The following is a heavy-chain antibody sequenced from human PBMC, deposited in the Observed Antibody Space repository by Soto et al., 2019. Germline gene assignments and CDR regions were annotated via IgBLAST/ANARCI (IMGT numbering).Heavy chain of an antibody. J-gene: IGHJ3*02. CDR3: ARAKGYAFDI. Sequence: QLQLQESGSGLVKPSQTLSLTCAVSGGSISSGGYSWSWIRQPPGKGLEWIGYIYHSGSTYYNPSIKSRATISVDRSKNQFSLKLSFVTDADTAVYCCARAKGYAFDIWGQGTMVTVSS. CDR2: IYHSGST. CDR1: GGSISSGGYS. V-gene: IGHV4-30-2*01.